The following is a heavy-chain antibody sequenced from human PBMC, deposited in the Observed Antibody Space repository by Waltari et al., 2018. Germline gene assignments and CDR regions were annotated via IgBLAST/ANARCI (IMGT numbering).Heavy chain of an antibody. CDR1: GFTFSSYT. Sequence: EVQLVESGGGLVQPGGSLRLSCAAAGFTFSSYTMNWVRRAPGKGLEWVSYISSSGSTIYYADSVKGRFTISRDNAKNSLYLQMNSLRAEDTAVYYCARGSLMITFGGVMDHWGQGTLVTVSS. CDR2: ISSSGSTI. D-gene: IGHD3-16*01. J-gene: IGHJ4*02. V-gene: IGHV3-48*03. CDR3: ARGSLMITFGGVMDH.